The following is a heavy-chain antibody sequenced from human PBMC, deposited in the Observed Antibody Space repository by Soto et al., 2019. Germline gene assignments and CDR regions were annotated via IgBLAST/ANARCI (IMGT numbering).Heavy chain of an antibody. CDR2: IYYSGST. J-gene: IGHJ4*02. D-gene: IGHD3-10*01. Sequence: PSETLSLTCTVSGVSISSGGYYWSWIRQHPGKSLEWIGYIYYSGSTYYNPSLKSRVTISVDTSKNQFSLKLSSVTAADTAVYYCARALRTMVRGVIIGSRFDYWGQGTLVTVSS. CDR1: GVSISSGGYY. CDR3: ARALRTMVRGVIIGSRFDY. V-gene: IGHV4-31*03.